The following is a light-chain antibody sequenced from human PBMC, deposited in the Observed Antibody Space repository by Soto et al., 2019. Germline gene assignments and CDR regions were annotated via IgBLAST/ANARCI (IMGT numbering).Light chain of an antibody. V-gene: IGLV2-8*01. CDR3: SSYVGTNSYV. CDR2: EVY. J-gene: IGLJ1*01. Sequence: QSVLTQPPSASGSPGQSVTISCIGTSSDVGGYNYVSWYQQHPGKAPKLIICEVYKRPSGVPDRFSGSKSGNTAALTVSGLQAEDEADYYCSSYVGTNSYVFGTGTKVTVL. CDR1: SSDVGGYNY.